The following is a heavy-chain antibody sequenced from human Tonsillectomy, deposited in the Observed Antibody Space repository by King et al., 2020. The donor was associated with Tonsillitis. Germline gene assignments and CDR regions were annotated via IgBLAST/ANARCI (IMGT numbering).Heavy chain of an antibody. J-gene: IGHJ6*03. V-gene: IGHV3-11*05. CDR3: ARDTPFVDESYYYYMDV. Sequence: VQLVESGGGLVKPGGSLRLSCAASGFTFSDYYMSWIRQAPGKGLEWVSYISSSSSYTNYADSVKGRFTISRDNAKNSLYLQMNSLRAEDTAVYYCARDTPFVDESYYYYMDVWGKGTTVTVSS. D-gene: IGHD2/OR15-2a*01. CDR2: ISSSSSYT. CDR1: GFTFSDYY.